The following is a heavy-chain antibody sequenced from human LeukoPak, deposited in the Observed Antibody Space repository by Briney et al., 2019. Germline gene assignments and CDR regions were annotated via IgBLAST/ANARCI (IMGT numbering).Heavy chain of an antibody. Sequence: GASVKVSCKASGYTFTSYDINWVRQATGQGLEWMGWMNPNSGNTGYAQKFQGRVTMTRNTSISTACMELSSLRSEDTAVYYCAREVGYCSGGSCYYWFDPWGQGTLVTVSS. CDR2: MNPNSGNT. CDR3: AREVGYCSGGSCYYWFDP. D-gene: IGHD2-15*01. J-gene: IGHJ5*02. CDR1: GYTFTSYD. V-gene: IGHV1-8*01.